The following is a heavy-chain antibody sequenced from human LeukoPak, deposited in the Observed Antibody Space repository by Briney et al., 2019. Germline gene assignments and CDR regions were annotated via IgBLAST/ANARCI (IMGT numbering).Heavy chain of an antibody. V-gene: IGHV3-23*01. Sequence: PGGSLRLSCAASGFTFSNYAMSWVRQAPGKGLEWVSAISGSGGSTYYADSVKGRFTISRDSSKNSLDLQMNSLRVEDTAVYYCARLSTAAADGDYWGQGTLVTVSS. CDR1: GFTFSNYA. CDR3: ARLSTAAADGDY. D-gene: IGHD6-13*01. J-gene: IGHJ4*02. CDR2: ISGSGGST.